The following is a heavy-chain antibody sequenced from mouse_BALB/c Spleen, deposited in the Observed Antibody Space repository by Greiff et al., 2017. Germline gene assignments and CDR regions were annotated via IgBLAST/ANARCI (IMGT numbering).Heavy chain of an antibody. Sequence: EVQVVESGGGLVKPGGSLKLSCAASGFAFSSYDMSWVRQTPEKRLEWVAYISSGGGSTYYPDTVKGRFTISRDNAENTLYLQMSSLKSEDTAMYYCARRYDYLSYWYFDVWGAGTTVTVSS. CDR3: ARRYDYLSYWYFDV. J-gene: IGHJ1*01. D-gene: IGHD2-4*01. CDR2: ISSGGGST. CDR1: GFAFSSYD. V-gene: IGHV5-12-1*01.